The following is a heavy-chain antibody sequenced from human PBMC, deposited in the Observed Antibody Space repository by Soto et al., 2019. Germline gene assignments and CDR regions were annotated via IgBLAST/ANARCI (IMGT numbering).Heavy chain of an antibody. CDR2: ISYDGSNK. J-gene: IGHJ4*02. V-gene: IGHV3-30-3*01. CDR3: ARVPSSSGRAHVDS. CDR1: GFTFSSYA. D-gene: IGHD2-15*01. Sequence: QVQLVESGGGVVQPGRSLRLSCAASGFTFSSYAMPWVRQAPGKGLEWVAVISYDGSNKYYADSVKGRFTISRDNSKNTLYLQMNSLRAEDTAVYYCARVPSSSGRAHVDSWCQGTLVTVSS.